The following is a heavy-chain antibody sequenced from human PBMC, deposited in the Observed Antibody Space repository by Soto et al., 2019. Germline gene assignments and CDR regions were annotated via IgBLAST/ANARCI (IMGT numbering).Heavy chain of an antibody. CDR1: GYTFTSYD. CDR3: ARYSISDSRGYYTD. J-gene: IGHJ4*02. CDR2: MNPNSGNT. D-gene: IGHD3-22*01. Sequence: ASVKVSCKASGYTFTSYDINWVRQATGQGLEWMGWMNPNSGNTAYAQKFQGRVTMTRDNSITTAYMELSSLTSEDAAVYYCARYSISDSRGYYTDWGEGTLVTVSS. V-gene: IGHV1-8*01.